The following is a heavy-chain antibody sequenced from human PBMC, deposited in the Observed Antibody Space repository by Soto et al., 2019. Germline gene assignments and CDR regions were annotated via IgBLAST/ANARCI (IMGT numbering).Heavy chain of an antibody. D-gene: IGHD1-26*01. CDR1: GGSVSSGSYY. Sequence: QVQLQESGPGLVKPSETLSLTCTVSGGSVSSGSYYWSWIRQPPGKGLEWIGYIYYSGSTNYNPSLKSRVTISVDTSKHRFSLKLSSVTAADTAVYYCARAGLGDGSDYWGQGTLVTVSS. J-gene: IGHJ4*02. CDR2: IYYSGST. V-gene: IGHV4-61*01. CDR3: ARAGLGDGSDY.